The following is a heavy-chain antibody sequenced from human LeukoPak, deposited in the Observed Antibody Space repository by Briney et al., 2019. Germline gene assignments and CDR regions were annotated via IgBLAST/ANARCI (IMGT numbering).Heavy chain of an antibody. J-gene: IGHJ3*02. V-gene: IGHV1-69*13. D-gene: IGHD3-10*01. CDR3: ARGRDPGAHRGLYFAFNI. CDR2: IIPIFGIA. CDR1: GGTFSSYA. Sequence: SVKVSCKASGGTFSSYAISWVRQAPGQGLEWMGRIIPIFGIANYAQKFQGRVTITADESTSTAYMELSSLRSEDTAVYYCARGRDPGAHRGLYFAFNIWAQGKMVTVSS.